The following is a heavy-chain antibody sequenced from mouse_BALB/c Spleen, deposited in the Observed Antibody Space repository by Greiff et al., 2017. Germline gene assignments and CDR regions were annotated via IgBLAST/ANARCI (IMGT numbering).Heavy chain of an antibody. CDR1: GFNIKDTY. V-gene: IGHV14-3*02. D-gene: IGHD2-1*01. CDR2: IDPANGNT. Sequence: EVQLQQSGAELVKPGASVKLSCTASGFNIKDTYMHWVKQRPEQGLEWIGRIDPANGNTKYDPKFQGKATITADTSSNTAYLQVSSLTSEDTAVYYCARGNYWYFDVWGAGTTVTVSS. J-gene: IGHJ1*01. CDR3: ARGNYWYFDV.